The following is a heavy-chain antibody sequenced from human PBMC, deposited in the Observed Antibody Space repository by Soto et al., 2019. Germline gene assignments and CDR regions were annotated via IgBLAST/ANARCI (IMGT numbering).Heavy chain of an antibody. V-gene: IGHV3-33*01. Sequence: GGSLRLSCAASGFTFSSYGMHWVRQAPGKGLEWVAVIWYDGSNKYYADSVKGRFTISRDNSKNTLYLQMNSLRAEDTAVYYCARAADRIAGPWEGFGDVIDYWGQGTLVTVSS. CDR2: IWYDGSNK. CDR1: GFTFSSYG. J-gene: IGHJ4*02. CDR3: ARAADRIAGPWEGFGDVIDY. D-gene: IGHD1-26*01.